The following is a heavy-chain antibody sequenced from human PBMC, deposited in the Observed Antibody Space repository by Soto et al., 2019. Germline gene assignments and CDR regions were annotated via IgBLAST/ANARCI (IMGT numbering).Heavy chain of an antibody. CDR3: ARLYTGYEAFDY. CDR1: GGSINSGDYY. Sequence: KASETLSLTCSVSGGSINSGDYYWSWIRQSPGKGLEWIGYIYYSGSTYYNPSLKGRSTISIDTSKNQFFLDVDSVTAADTAVYYCARLYTGYEAFDYWGQGTLVTVSS. V-gene: IGHV4-30-4*01. CDR2: IYYSGST. J-gene: IGHJ4*02. D-gene: IGHD5-12*01.